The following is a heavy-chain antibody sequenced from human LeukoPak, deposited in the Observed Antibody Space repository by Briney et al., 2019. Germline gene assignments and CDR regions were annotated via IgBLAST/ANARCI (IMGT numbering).Heavy chain of an antibody. CDR1: AYTFAGYA. V-gene: IGHV1-2*02. J-gene: IGHJ4*02. D-gene: IGHD5-12*01. Sequence: ASVKVSCKASAYTFAGYAIHWVRQAPGQGLEWMGWINPEKRDTGYAHKFRGRVTTTSDTSISTAYMELSSLRSDDTAVYYCAKKVRGPSHPLDFWGQGTLVTVSS. CDR2: INPEKRDT. CDR3: AKKVRGPSHPLDF.